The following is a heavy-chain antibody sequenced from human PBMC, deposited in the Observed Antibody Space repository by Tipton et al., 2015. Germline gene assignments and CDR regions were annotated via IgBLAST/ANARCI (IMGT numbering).Heavy chain of an antibody. CDR3: ARANAPLDYYDSSAISWYFDR. CDR1: RGTFSSYG. CDR2: IIPIFGTA. J-gene: IGHJ2*01. Sequence: QLVQSGAEVKKPGSSVKVSCKTSRGTFSSYGISWVRQAPGQGLEWMGGIIPIFGTANYAQKFQGRVTVTADESTSTAYMELSSLRSEDTAVYYCARANAPLDYYDSSAISWYFDRWGRGSLVTVSS. D-gene: IGHD3-22*01. V-gene: IGHV1-69*01.